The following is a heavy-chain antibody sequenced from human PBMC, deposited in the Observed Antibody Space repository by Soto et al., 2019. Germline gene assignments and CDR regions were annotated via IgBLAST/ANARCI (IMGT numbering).Heavy chain of an antibody. V-gene: IGHV4-30-2*01. CDR3: ATYRGDYVGNWFDP. D-gene: IGHD4-17*01. J-gene: IGHJ5*02. Sequence: QLQLQESGSGLVKSSQTLSLTCAVSGGSISSGGYFWSWIRQPPGQGLEWIGYISHSGNTYYNPARNSRVTISVHTSKNQFSLKLSSMAAADTAVYYCATYRGDYVGNWFDPWGQGTLVTVSS. CDR2: ISHSGNT. CDR1: GGSISSGGYF.